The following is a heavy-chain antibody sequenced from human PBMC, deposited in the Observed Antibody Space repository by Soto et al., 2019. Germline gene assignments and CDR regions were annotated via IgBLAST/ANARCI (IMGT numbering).Heavy chain of an antibody. CDR1: GFTFSDHY. D-gene: IGHD2-2*01. CDR3: ARGGYCSSTSCHSDYYGMDV. CDR2: TRNKANSYTT. V-gene: IGHV3-72*01. Sequence: GGSLRLSCAASGFTFSDHYMDWVRQAPGKGLEWVGRTRNKANSYTTEYAASVKGRFSISRDDSKNSLYLQMNSLKTEDTAVYYCARGGYCSSTSCHSDYYGMDVWGQGTTVTV. J-gene: IGHJ6*02.